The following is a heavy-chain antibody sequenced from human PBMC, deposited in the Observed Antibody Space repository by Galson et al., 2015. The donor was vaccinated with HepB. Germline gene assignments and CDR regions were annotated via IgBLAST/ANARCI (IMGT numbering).Heavy chain of an antibody. V-gene: IGHV3-11*01. J-gene: IGHJ4*02. CDR3: ARDHPTYNWNYGIETGLDY. Sequence: SLRLSCAASGFTFSDYYMSWIRQAPGKGLEWVSYISSSGSTIYYADSVKGRFTISRDNAKSSLYLQTNSLRAEDTAVYYCARDHPTYNWNYGIETGLDYWGQGTLVTVSS. D-gene: IGHD1-7*01. CDR1: GFTFSDYY. CDR2: ISSSGSTI.